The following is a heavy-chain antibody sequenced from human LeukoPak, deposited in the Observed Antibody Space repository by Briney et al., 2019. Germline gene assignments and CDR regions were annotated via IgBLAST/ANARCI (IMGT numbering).Heavy chain of an antibody. D-gene: IGHD6-6*01. Sequence: SETLSLTCTVSGGSISSYYWSWLRQPAGKGLEWIGYIYYSGSTNYNPSLKSRVTISVDTSKNQFSLKLSSVTAADTAVYYCARGRCSSCYNWFDPWGQGTLVTVSS. CDR2: IYYSGST. CDR3: ARGRCSSCYNWFDP. V-gene: IGHV4-59*01. CDR1: GGSISSYY. J-gene: IGHJ5*02.